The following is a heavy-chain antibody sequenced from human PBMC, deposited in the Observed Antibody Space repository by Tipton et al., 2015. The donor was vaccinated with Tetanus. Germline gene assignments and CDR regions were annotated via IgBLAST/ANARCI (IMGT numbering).Heavy chain of an antibody. D-gene: IGHD3-16*01. CDR3: AREVLRLDY. CDR2: INTATGST. CDR1: GYTFNTYS. Sequence: QLVQSGSELRKPGASVRVSCKASGYTFNTYSMNWVRQAPGQGLEWIGWINTATGSTIYAQGLAGRFALSFDTSVSTAYLQISGLKAEDTAVYYCAREVLRLDYWGQGTLVSVSS. J-gene: IGHJ4*02. V-gene: IGHV7-4-1*02.